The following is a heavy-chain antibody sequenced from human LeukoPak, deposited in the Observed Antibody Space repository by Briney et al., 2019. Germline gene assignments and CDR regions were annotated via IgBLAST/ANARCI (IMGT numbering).Heavy chain of an antibody. D-gene: IGHD4-17*01. V-gene: IGHV1-2*02. J-gene: IGHJ4*02. CDR2: INPNSGGT. CDR3: ARSPLLYGDYDY. CDR1: GYTFTGYY. Sequence: ASVKVSCTASGYTFTGYYMHWVRQAPGQGLEWMGWINPNSGGTNYAQKFQGRVTMTRDTSISTAYMELSRLRSDDTAVYYCARSPLLYGDYDYWGQGTLVTASS.